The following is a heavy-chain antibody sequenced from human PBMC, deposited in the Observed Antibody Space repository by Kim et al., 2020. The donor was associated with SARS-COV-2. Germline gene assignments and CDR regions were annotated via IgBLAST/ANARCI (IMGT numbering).Heavy chain of an antibody. D-gene: IGHD3-16*02. Sequence: GGSLRLSCAASGFTFSSYAMSWVRQAPGKGLEWVSGSSGRGTNTYYADSVRGRFTISRYNSKNTLYLEMNSLRAEDTAVDYCAKFDDYLWGSYRSGGGGYFDYWGQGTLVTVSS. CDR3: AKFDDYLWGSYRSGGGGYFDY. CDR2: SSGRGTNT. J-gene: IGHJ4*02. V-gene: IGHV3-23*01. CDR1: GFTFSSYA.